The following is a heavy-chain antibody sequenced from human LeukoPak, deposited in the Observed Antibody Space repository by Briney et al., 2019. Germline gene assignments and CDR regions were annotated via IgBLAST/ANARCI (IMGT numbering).Heavy chain of an antibody. CDR3: ARDYVWQDY. V-gene: IGHV1-2*02. CDR2: INPNSGGT. D-gene: IGHD3-16*01. J-gene: IGHJ4*02. CDR1: GDRFTDHY. Sequence: GASVKVSCKASGDRFTDHYMHWIRQAPGQGLEWMGWINPNSGGTNYAQKFQGRVTMTRDTSISTAYMELSRLTSDDTALYYCARDYVWQDYWGQGTLVSVSS.